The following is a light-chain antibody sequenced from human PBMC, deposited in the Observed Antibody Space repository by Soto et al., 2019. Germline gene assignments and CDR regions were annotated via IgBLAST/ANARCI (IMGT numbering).Light chain of an antibody. CDR2: DAS. J-gene: IGKJ5*01. Sequence: EIVLPQSPATLSLSPGGIATPSCRASQSVSSYLAWYQQKPGRAPRLLIYDASNRATGIPARFSGSGSGTDFTLTISSLEPEDFAVYYCQQRSNWPPITFGQGTRLEIK. CDR1: QSVSSY. V-gene: IGKV3-11*01. CDR3: QQRSNWPPIT.